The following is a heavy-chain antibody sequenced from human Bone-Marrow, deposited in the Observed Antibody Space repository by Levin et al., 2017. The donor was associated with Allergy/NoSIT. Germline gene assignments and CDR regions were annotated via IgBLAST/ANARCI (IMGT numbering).Heavy chain of an antibody. CDR2: INHSGST. D-gene: IGHD2-2*01. CDR3: ARLGPPAAIFYYYYYMDV. CDR1: GGSFSGYY. Sequence: SETLSLTCAVYGGSFSGYYWSWIRQPPGKGLEWIGEINHSGSTNYNPSLKSRVTISVDTSKNQFSLKLSSVTAADTAVYYCARLGPPAAIFYYYYYMDVWGKGTTVTVSS. J-gene: IGHJ6*03. V-gene: IGHV4-34*01.